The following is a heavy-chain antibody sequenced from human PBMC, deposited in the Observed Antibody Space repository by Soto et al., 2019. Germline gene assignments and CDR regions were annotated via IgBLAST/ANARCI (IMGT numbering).Heavy chain of an antibody. CDR1: GLSFSSYA. J-gene: IGHJ4*02. CDR2: ISRSGNST. V-gene: IGHV3-23*01. CDR3: FDF. D-gene: IGHD3-9*01. Sequence: EVQVLESGGGLAQPGRSLRLSCAVSGLSFSSYAMTWVRQSPGKGLEWVSSISRSGNSTYSADSVRGRFTISSDNYTAVYYCAKDAKILDWLPTSYYFDFWGQGTLVTVSS.